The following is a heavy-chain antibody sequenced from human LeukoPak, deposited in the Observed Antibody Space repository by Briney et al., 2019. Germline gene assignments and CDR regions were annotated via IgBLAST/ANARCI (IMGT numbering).Heavy chain of an antibody. Sequence: GGSLRLSCAASGFTFGAYSMNWVRQAPGKGLEWVSSISGSSSYIYNADSVKGRFTISRDNAKNSVYLQMNSLRAEDTAVYYCGRAVAGNWVFYFDYWGQGTLVTVSS. D-gene: IGHD6-19*01. CDR3: GRAVAGNWVFYFDY. CDR1: GFTFGAYS. V-gene: IGHV3-21*01. CDR2: ISGSSSYI. J-gene: IGHJ4*02.